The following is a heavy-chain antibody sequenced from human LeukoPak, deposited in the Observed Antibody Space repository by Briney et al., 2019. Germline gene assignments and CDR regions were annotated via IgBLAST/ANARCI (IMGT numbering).Heavy chain of an antibody. V-gene: IGHV4-34*01. CDR2: INHSGST. CDR1: GGSFSGYY. J-gene: IGHJ3*02. Sequence: PSETLSLTCAVYGGSFSGYYWSWIRQPPGKGLEWIGEINHSGSTNYNPSLKSRVTISVDTSKNQFSLKLSSVTAADTAVYYCARYGRYRAFDIWGPGTVVTVSS. D-gene: IGHD1-26*01. CDR3: ARYGRYRAFDI.